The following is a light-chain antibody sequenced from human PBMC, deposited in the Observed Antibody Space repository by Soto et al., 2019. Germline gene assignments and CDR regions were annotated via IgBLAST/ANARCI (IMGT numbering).Light chain of an antibody. V-gene: IGLV1-40*01. CDR1: SSNIGAGYE. J-gene: IGLJ3*02. Sequence: QSVLTQPPSVSGAPGQRVTISCTGSSSNIGAGYEVHWYQQLPGTAPKLLIYGDRYRPSGVPDRFSGSKSGTSVSLAITGLQAEDESDYHCQSYDSSLSGMVFGGGTKVTVL. CDR2: GDR. CDR3: QSYDSSLSGMV.